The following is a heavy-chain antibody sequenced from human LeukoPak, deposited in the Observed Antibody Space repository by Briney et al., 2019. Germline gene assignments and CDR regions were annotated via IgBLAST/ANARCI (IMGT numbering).Heavy chain of an antibody. CDR2: INHSGST. D-gene: IGHD1-26*01. Sequence: PSGTLSLTCAVYGGSFSGYYWSWIRQPPGKGLEWIGEINHSGSTNYNPSLKSRVTISVDTSKNQFSLKLSSVTAADTAVYYCARGRGSYNYWGQGTLVTVSS. J-gene: IGHJ4*02. V-gene: IGHV4-34*01. CDR1: GGSFSGYY. CDR3: ARGRGSYNY.